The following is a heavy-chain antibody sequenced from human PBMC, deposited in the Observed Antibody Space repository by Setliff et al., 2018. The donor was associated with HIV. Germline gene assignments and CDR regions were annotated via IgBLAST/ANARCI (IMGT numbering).Heavy chain of an antibody. CDR2: IVPSGGGT. Sequence: ASVKVSCKASGGTFSSYAISWVRQAPGQGLEWMGGIVPSGGGTTYAQKFQGRVTMTRDTSTDTLYMDLSSLTSEDTAVYYCVRGMTSYDSSGYSIPYYFDYWGQGTLVTVSS. V-gene: IGHV1-46*01. CDR1: GGTFSSYA. CDR3: VRGMTSYDSSGYSIPYYFDY. D-gene: IGHD3-22*01. J-gene: IGHJ4*02.